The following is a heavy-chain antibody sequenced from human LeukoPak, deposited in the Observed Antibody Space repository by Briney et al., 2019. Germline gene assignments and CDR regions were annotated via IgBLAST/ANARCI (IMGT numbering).Heavy chain of an antibody. CDR3: ARLWFGESRRASDP. J-gene: IGHJ5*02. D-gene: IGHD3-10*01. V-gene: IGHV3-21*01. CDR1: GFTFSSYS. Sequence: GGSLRLSCAASGFTFSSYSMNWVRQAPGKGLEWVSSISSSSSYIYYADSVKGRFTISRDNAKNSLYLQMNSLRAEDTAVYYCARLWFGESRRASDPWGQGTLVTVSS. CDR2: ISSSSSYI.